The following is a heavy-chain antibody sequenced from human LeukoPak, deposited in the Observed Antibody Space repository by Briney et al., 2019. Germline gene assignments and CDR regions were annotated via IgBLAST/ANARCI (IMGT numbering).Heavy chain of an antibody. CDR1: GLTFSGYW. V-gene: IGHV3-7*05. CDR3: ARRKWASSSFLFDY. Sequence: GGSLRLSCAVTGLTFSGYWMSWVRQAPGQGLEWVANIKQDGSEKYYVDSVKGRFTISRDNANNSLYLQMNSLRAEDTAVYYCARRKWASSSFLFDYWGQGTLVTVSS. D-gene: IGHD6-6*01. J-gene: IGHJ4*02. CDR2: IKQDGSEK.